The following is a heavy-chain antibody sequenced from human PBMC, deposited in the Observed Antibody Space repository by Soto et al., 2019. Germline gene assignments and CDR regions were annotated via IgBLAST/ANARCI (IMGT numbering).Heavy chain of an antibody. J-gene: IGHJ6*02. CDR1: GFTFSSHV. CDR3: ARGPRAPPPHDYGMDV. Sequence: HPGGSLRLSCAASGFTFSSHVMNWVRQAPGKGLEWVAAISGGGGTTYYGDSVEGRFTMSRDNSKNTLYLQMNSLRAEDTAIYYCARGPRAPPPHDYGMDVWGQGATVTVSS. CDR2: ISGGGGTT. V-gene: IGHV3-23*01.